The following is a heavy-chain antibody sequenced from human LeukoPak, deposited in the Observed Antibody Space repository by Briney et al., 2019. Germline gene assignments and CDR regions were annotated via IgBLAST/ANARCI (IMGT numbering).Heavy chain of an antibody. D-gene: IGHD3-22*01. V-gene: IGHV3-23*01. Sequence: GGSLRLSCAASGFTFSSYAMSWVRLAPDKGLEWVSAISGTGTTTFYADSVKGRFTISRDNAKNSLYLQMNSLRAEDTAVYYCARGTPVHDSSGYYSYWGQGTLVTVSS. CDR1: GFTFSSYA. CDR3: ARGTPVHDSSGYYSY. J-gene: IGHJ4*02. CDR2: ISGTGTTT.